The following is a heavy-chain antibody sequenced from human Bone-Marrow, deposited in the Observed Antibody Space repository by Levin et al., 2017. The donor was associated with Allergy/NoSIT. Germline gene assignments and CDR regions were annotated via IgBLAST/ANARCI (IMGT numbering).Heavy chain of an antibody. CDR3: AKGCDYGSSWQGRALDY. V-gene: IGHV3-30*18. J-gene: IGHJ4*02. CDR2: ISNDGSSK. Sequence: GGSLRLSCGASGFSFSTYGMHWVRQAPGKGLEWVALISNDGSSKYYEDSVKGRFTISRDNSKNTQYLQMDSLRAEDTAVYYCAKGCDYGSSWQGRALDYWGQGTLVTVPS. CDR1: GFSFSTYG. D-gene: IGHD6-13*01.